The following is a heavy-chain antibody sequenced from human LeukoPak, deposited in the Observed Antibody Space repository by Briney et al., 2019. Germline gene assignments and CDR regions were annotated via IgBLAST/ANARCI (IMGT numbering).Heavy chain of an antibody. D-gene: IGHD6-13*01. CDR1: GDSISSSNW. V-gene: IGHV4-4*02. CDR2: IYHTGST. CDR3: ARVKGAAAFDY. Sequence: PSGTLSLTCAVSGDSISSSNWWSWVRQPPGKGLEWIGEIYHTGSTNYNPSFKSRVTILVDKSKNQFSLKLNSVTAADTAVYYCARVKGAAAFDYWGQGTLVTVSS. J-gene: IGHJ4*02.